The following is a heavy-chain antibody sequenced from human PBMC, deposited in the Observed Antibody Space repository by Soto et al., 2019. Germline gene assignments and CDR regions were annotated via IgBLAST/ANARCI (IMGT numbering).Heavy chain of an antibody. CDR1: GGSVNSGTYY. CDR2: LYYTGSA. J-gene: IGHJ5*02. V-gene: IGHV4-61*01. CDR3: ARGGIAVAGARDTWFDP. D-gene: IGHD6-19*01. Sequence: SETLSLTCTVSGGSVNSGTYYWHWIRQAPGKGLELIGYLYYTGSANYNPSLNSRATISLDTSKNQFSLNLNSVTAADTAMYYCARGGIAVAGARDTWFDPWGQG.